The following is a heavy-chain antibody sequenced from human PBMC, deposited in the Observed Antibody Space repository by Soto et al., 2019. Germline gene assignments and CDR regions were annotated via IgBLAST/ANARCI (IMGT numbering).Heavy chain of an antibody. D-gene: IGHD3-10*01. CDR1: VDSVSNDHW. CDR2: IFHSGST. V-gene: IGHV4-4*02. CDR3: ARWGRVQGSRGLDY. J-gene: IGHJ4*02. Sequence: PSETLSLTCTVSVDSVSNDHWWTWVRQSPGKGPEWIGEIFHSGSTNYNPSLRSRLTISMDRSKNQLSLEVTSMTAADTAVYYCARWGRVQGSRGLDYWGPGTLVTVSS.